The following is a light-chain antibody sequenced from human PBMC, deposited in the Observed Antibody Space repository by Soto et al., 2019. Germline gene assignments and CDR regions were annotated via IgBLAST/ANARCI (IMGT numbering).Light chain of an antibody. CDR3: QQYSDSPLT. Sequence: EIVLTQSPATLSLSPGERATLSCRASQSVSSYLAWYQQKPGQAPRLLIYDASNRATGIPDRFSGSGSGTDFTLTINRLEPEDFAVYFCQQYSDSPLTFGGGTKVEIK. CDR2: DAS. J-gene: IGKJ4*01. CDR1: QSVSSY. V-gene: IGKV3-11*01.